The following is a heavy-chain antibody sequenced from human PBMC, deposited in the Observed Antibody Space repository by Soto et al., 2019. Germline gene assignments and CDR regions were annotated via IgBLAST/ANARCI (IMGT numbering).Heavy chain of an antibody. V-gene: IGHV3-23*01. CDR2: TSGSGGTT. CDR3: SKFCAATGGSGGWPWSFDS. J-gene: IGHJ4*02. CDR1: GFTFSSFA. Sequence: EVQLLESGGGLVQPGGSLGLSSAASGFTFSSFAMSWVRQAPGKGLEWVSATSGSGGTTYYADSVKGRFTISRDNSKNTLYLHMNSLRAEDAAIYYCSKFCAATGGSGGWPWSFDSWGQGALVTVSS. D-gene: IGHD6-25*01.